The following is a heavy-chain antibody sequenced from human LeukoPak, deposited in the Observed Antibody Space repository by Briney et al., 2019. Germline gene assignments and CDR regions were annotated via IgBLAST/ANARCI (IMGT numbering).Heavy chain of an antibody. CDR1: GYTFTSYG. CDR3: ARDPLSYVLRYFDWKYGDYYFDY. CDR2: TSAYNGNT. V-gene: IGHV1-18*01. J-gene: IGHJ4*02. Sequence: ASVKVSCKASGYTFTSYGISWVRQAPGQGLEWMGWTSAYNGNTNYAQKLQGRVTMTTDTSTSTAYMELRSLRSDDTAVYYCARDPLSYVLRYFDWKYGDYYFDYWGQGTLVTVSS. D-gene: IGHD3-9*01.